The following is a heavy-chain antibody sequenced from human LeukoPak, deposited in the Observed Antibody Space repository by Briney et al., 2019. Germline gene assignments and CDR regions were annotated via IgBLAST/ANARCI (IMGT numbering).Heavy chain of an antibody. CDR3: AREGYYGSGSPPSSYFDY. V-gene: IGHV3-30*03. J-gene: IGHJ4*02. Sequence: YADSVKGRFTISRDNSRSTLYLQMNSLRPEDTAIYYCAREGYYGSGSPPSSYFDYWGQGTLVTVSS. D-gene: IGHD3-10*01.